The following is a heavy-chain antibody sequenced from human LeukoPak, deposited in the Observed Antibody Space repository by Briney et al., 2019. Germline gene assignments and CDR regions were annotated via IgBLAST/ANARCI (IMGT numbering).Heavy chain of an antibody. CDR1: GFNFHSYG. V-gene: IGHV3-30*02. D-gene: IGHD6-19*01. Sequence: PGGSLRLPCAASGFNFHSYGMHWVRQAPGKGPDWVAFVRYDGSIQYYADSVKGRFAISRDNSKDTVFLQMNSLRPEDTAVYYCGKGSSTSACPDYWGQGTLVTVSS. J-gene: IGHJ4*02. CDR2: VRYDGSIQ. CDR3: GKGSSTSACPDY.